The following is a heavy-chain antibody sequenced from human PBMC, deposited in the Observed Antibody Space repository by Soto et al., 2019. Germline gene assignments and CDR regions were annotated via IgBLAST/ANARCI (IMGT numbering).Heavy chain of an antibody. CDR2: IYHSGST. Sequence: QVQLQESGPGLVKPSGTLSLTCAVSGGSISSSYWWSWVRQPPGKGLEWIGEIYHSGSTNYNPSLKSRVTISVDKSKNQFSLKLSSVTAADTAVYYCARAGRGYCSGGSCYSGLHGMDVGGQGTTVTVSS. V-gene: IGHV4-4*02. D-gene: IGHD2-15*01. J-gene: IGHJ6*02. CDR3: ARAGRGYCSGGSCYSGLHGMDV. CDR1: GGSISSSYW.